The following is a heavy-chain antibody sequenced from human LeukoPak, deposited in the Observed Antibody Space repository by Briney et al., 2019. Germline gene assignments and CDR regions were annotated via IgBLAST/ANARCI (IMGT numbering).Heavy chain of an antibody. CDR3: ARGWLQLTDY. V-gene: IGHV4-34*01. CDR1: GGSFSGYY. CDR2: INHSRST. Sequence: PSETLSLTCAVYGGSFSGYYWSWIRQPPGKGLEWIGEINHSRSTYYNPSLKSRVTISVDTSKNQFSLKLSSVTAADTAVYYCARGWLQLTDYWGQGTLVTVSS. J-gene: IGHJ4*02. D-gene: IGHD5-24*01.